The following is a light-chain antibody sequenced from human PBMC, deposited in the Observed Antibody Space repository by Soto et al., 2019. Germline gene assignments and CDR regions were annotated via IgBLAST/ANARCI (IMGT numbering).Light chain of an antibody. Sequence: DLQMTQSPSSLSASVGGRVTLTCRARQDTAHYLAWYQQKPGQPPKLLIYDASTLQSGVPSRFSGSGSGTDFAITISSLQPEDVATYYCQKYNRAPFTFGPGTKVDLK. J-gene: IGKJ3*01. CDR3: QKYNRAPFT. CDR1: QDTAHY. CDR2: DAS. V-gene: IGKV1-27*01.